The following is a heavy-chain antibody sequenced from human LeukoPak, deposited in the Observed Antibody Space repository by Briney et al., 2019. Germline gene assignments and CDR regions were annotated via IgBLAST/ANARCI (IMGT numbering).Heavy chain of an antibody. J-gene: IGHJ3*02. CDR3: ARGSEEVSTISEAFDI. Sequence: PSETLSLTCIVSGGSMNNFFWTWLRQTPEKRLEWLGYVYYSGSSKYNPSLERRVTISLDTSKNQFSLRLTSVTAADTAIYYCARGSEEVSTISEAFDIWGQGTAVTVSS. D-gene: IGHD5-24*01. V-gene: IGHV4-59*01. CDR2: VYYSGSS. CDR1: GGSMNNFF.